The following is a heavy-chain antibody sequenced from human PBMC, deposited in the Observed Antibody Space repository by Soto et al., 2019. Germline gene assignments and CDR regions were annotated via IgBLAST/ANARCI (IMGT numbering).Heavy chain of an antibody. CDR2: IYYSGST. CDR1: GGSFSGYY. V-gene: IGHV4-59*01. J-gene: IGHJ4*02. CDR3: ARERHNKYYLDF. Sequence: PSETLSLTCAVYGGSFSGYYWSWIRQPPGKGLEWIGYIYYSGSTNYNPSLKSRVTISVDTSKNQFSLKLSSVTAADTAVYYCARERHNKYYLDFWGQGTLVTVSS.